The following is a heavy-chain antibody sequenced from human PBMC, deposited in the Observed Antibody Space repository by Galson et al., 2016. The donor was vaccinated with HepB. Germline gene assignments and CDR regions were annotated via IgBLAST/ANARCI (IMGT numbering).Heavy chain of an antibody. V-gene: IGHV3-23*01. J-gene: IGHJ6*02. CDR3: AQDLSYRGVAAGTNFDYGMDC. D-gene: IGHD6-13*01. CDR1: GFTFTNYG. CDR2: ISGGGDGT. Sequence: SLRLSCAAPGFTFTNYGMSWVRQAPGKGLEWVSAISGGGDGTFYAESVKGRFTVSRDKSKNTLYLQMISLRADDTAVYYCAQDLSYRGVAAGTNFDYGMDCWGQGTTVTVAS.